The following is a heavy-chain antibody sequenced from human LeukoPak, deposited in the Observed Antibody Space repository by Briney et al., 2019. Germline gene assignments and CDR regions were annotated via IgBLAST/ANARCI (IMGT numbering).Heavy chain of an antibody. CDR1: GFTFSTSS. V-gene: IGHV3-48*04. J-gene: IGHJ4*02. CDR3: ARRRDFFDY. Sequence: GGSLRLSCVASGFTFSTSSMNWVRQAPGKGLEWVSYISSSGSTIDYADSVKGRFTISRDNAKNSLYLQMSSLRAEDTAVYYCARRRDFFDYWGQGTLVTVSS. CDR2: ISSSGSTI.